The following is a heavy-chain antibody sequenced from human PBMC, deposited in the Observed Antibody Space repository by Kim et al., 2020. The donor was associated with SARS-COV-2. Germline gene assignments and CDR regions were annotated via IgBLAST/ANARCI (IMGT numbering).Heavy chain of an antibody. J-gene: IGHJ3*02. V-gene: IGHV4-31*03. CDR2: IYYSGST. CDR1: GGSISSGGYY. Sequence: SETLSLTCTVSGGSISSGGYYWSWIRQHPGKGLEWIGYIYYSGSTYYNPSLKSRVTISVDTSKNQFSLKLSSVTAADTAVYYCATSLDVDTAMVINNGAFDIWGQGTMVTVSS. CDR3: ATSLDVDTAMVINNGAFDI. D-gene: IGHD5-18*01.